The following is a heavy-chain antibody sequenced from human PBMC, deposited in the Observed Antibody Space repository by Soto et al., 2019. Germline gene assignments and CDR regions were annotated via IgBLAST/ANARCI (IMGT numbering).Heavy chain of an antibody. D-gene: IGHD6-19*01. V-gene: IGHV4-59*01. CDR1: GGSISGSY. CDR2: VYYTGST. CDR3: ARSVAVPGAHIDY. J-gene: IGHJ4*02. Sequence: SETLSLTCSVSGGSISGSYWSWIRQPPGKGLEWLGYVYYTGSTNYSPSPRSRVSISVDTSKNEFSLRLSSVTAADTAVYFCARSVAVPGAHIDYWGQGTQVTVSS.